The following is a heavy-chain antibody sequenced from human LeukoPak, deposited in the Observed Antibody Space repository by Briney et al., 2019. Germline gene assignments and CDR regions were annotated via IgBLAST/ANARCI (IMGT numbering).Heavy chain of an antibody. V-gene: IGHV4-38-2*02. Sequence: NTSETLSLTCSVSGFSISSGYFWGWIRQPPGKGLEWIASIFHTGSTYYNPSLKSRVTISVDTSKNHFSLNLTSVTAADTAVYFCARGSSAAREGWFDPWGQGTLVTVSS. D-gene: IGHD6-6*01. J-gene: IGHJ5*02. CDR3: ARGSSAAREGWFDP. CDR1: GFSISSGYF. CDR2: IFHTGST.